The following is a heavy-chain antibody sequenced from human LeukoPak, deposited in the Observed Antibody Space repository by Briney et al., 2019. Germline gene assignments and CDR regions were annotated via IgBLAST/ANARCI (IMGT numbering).Heavy chain of an antibody. CDR2: ISGSGGST. V-gene: IGHV3-23*01. CDR1: GFTFSSYA. D-gene: IGHD6-19*01. J-gene: IGHJ3*02. CDR3: AKDRSGPDSSGWYGGAFDI. Sequence: PGGSLRLSCAASGFTFSSYAMSGVRQAPGKGLDGVSAISGSGGSTYYADSVKGRFTSSRDNSKNTLYLQMNSLRAEDTAVYYCAKDRSGPDSSGWYGGAFDIWGQGTMVTVSS.